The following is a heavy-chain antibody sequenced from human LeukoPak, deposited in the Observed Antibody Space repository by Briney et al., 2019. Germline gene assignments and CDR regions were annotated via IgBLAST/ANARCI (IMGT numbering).Heavy chain of an antibody. D-gene: IGHD3-22*01. V-gene: IGHV4-34*01. Sequence: PSETLSLTCAVYGGSFSGYYWSWLRQPPGKGLEWIGEINHSGSTNYNPSLKSRVTISVDTSKNQFSLKLSSVTAADTAVYYCARGFVRYYYDSSGYYNYWGQGTLVTVSS. J-gene: IGHJ4*02. CDR3: ARGFVRYYYDSSGYYNY. CDR1: GGSFSGYY. CDR2: INHSGST.